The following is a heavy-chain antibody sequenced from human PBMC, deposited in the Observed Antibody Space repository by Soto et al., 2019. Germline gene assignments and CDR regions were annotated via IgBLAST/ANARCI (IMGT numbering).Heavy chain of an antibody. V-gene: IGHV3-49*03. J-gene: IGHJ4*02. CDR2: IRSKAYGGTT. CDR1: GFTFGDYT. D-gene: IGHD3-22*01. Sequence: GGSLRLSCTASGFTFGDYTLSWFRQAPGKGLEWVGFIRSKAYGGTTQYAASVKGRFSISRDDSKSIAYLQMNSLKTENTAVYFCSRDPYYSDSRPNRDRFDYWGQGTLVTVSS. CDR3: SRDPYYSDSRPNRDRFDY.